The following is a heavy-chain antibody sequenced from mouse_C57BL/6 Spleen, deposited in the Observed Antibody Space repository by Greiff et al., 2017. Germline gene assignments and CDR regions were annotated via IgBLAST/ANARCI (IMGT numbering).Heavy chain of an antibody. V-gene: IGHV1-55*01. CDR3: ARTNWEDWYFDV. CDR1: GYTFTSYW. D-gene: IGHD4-1*01. CDR2: IYPGSGST. J-gene: IGHJ1*03. Sequence: SGAELVKPGASVKMSCKASGYTFTSYWITWVKQRPGQGLEWIGDIYPGSGSTNYNEKFKSKATLTVDTSSSTAYMQLSSLTSEDSAVYYCARTNWEDWYFDVWGTGTTVTVSS.